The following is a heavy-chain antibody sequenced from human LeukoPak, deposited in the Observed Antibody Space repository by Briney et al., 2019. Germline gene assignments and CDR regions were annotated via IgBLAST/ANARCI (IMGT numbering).Heavy chain of an antibody. V-gene: IGHV4-39*01. J-gene: IGHJ4*02. CDR2: MYYSGST. CDR1: GGSISSSSYY. D-gene: IGHD3-10*01. CDR3: ATSSRSYSY. Sequence: SETLSLTCTVSGGSISSSSYYWGWIRQPPGKGLEWIGSMYYSGSTYYNPSLKSRVTIYVDTSKNQFSLKLSSVTAADTAVYYCATSSRSYSYWGQGTLVTVSS.